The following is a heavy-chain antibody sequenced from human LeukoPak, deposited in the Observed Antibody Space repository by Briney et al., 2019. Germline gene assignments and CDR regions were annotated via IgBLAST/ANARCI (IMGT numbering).Heavy chain of an antibody. J-gene: IGHJ4*01. V-gene: IGHV4-39*01. CDR3: DRLKKTREWLRHFDY. CDR1: SGSISSVGNF. CDR2: LFYSGST. D-gene: IGHD5-12*01. Sequence: SETLSLTCTVSSGSISSVGNFWVWIRQPPGNGLEWIGSLFYSGSTYYNPSLNSRVTISVDTSKSQFSLKLSSVTAADTAVYYCDRLKKTREWLRHFDYWGQGALVTVSS.